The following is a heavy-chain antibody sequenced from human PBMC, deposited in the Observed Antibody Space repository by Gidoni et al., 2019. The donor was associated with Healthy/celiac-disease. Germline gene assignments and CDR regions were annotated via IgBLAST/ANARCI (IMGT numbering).Heavy chain of an antibody. Sequence: EVQLVASGGGLFQPGGSLRLSCAASGFTVSSNYMIWVRQAPGKGLEWVSVIYSGGSTYYADSVKGRFTISRDNAKNTLYLQMNSLRAEDTAVYYCARDNWDGDYRFDYWGQGTLVTVSS. CDR1: GFTVSSNY. J-gene: IGHJ4*02. D-gene: IGHD4-17*01. CDR2: IYSGGST. V-gene: IGHV3-53*01. CDR3: ARDNWDGDYRFDY.